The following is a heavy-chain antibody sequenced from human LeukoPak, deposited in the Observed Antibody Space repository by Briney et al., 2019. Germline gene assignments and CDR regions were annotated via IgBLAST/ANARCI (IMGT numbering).Heavy chain of an antibody. J-gene: IGHJ5*02. CDR2: INHSGST. CDR3: ARGNYYAWFDP. Sequence: SETLSLTGAVYGGSFSGYYWSWIRQPPGKGLEWIGEINHSGSTSYNPSLKSRVTISVDTSKNQFSLKLSSVTAADTAVYYCARGNYYAWFDPWGQGTLVTVSS. CDR1: GGSFSGYY. D-gene: IGHD1-7*01. V-gene: IGHV4-34*01.